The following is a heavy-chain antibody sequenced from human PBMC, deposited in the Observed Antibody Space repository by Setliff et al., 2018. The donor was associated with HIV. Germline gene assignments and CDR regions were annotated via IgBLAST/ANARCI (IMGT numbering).Heavy chain of an antibody. D-gene: IGHD1-20*01. Sequence: ASVKVSCKASGGTFSSYVINWVRQAPGQGLEWMGWMNPKSGNTGYARKFQGRVTMTRKTSISTAYMELRSLRSDDTAVYYCARYNWNPLGYRFDYWGQGTLVTVSS. CDR2: MNPKSGNT. J-gene: IGHJ4*02. CDR1: GGTFSSYV. CDR3: ARYNWNPLGYRFDY. V-gene: IGHV1-8*02.